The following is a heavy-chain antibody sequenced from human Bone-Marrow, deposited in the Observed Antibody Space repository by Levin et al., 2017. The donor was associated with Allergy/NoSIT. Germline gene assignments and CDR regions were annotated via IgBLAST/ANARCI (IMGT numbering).Heavy chain of an antibody. V-gene: IGHV3-30*04. CDR1: GFTFNLYA. D-gene: IGHD3-3*01. J-gene: IGHJ4*02. CDR2: ISYDGSYH. Sequence: SCAASGFTFNLYAMHWVRQAPGKGLEWVAFISYDGSYHSYADSVKGRFTISRDTSKNTLYLQMNSLRVEDTAIYYCARDKEETNLEWLSSRLISYFDSWGQGTLVTVSS. CDR3: ARDKEETNLEWLSSRLISYFDS.